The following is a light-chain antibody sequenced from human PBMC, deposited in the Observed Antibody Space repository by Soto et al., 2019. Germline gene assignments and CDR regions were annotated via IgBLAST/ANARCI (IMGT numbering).Light chain of an antibody. J-gene: IGKJ3*01. V-gene: IGKV1-27*01. CDR3: HKYNSAPRT. CDR2: DAS. CDR1: QGISNY. Sequence: DIQMTQSPSSLSASVGDSVTITCRASQGISNYLAWYQQKPGKVPKLLIYDASTLQSGVPSRFSGSGSGTDFTLPIRCLQPVDVATYYCHKYNSAPRTFGPGTKVDIK.